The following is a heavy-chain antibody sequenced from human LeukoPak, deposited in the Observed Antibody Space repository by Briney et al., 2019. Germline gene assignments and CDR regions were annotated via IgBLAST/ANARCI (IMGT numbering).Heavy chain of an antibody. V-gene: IGHV3-21*01. J-gene: IGHJ4*02. Sequence: PGGSLRLSCAASGFSFNSYSMNWVRQAPGKGLEWVSSISSGSSYIYYADSVKGRFTISRDNAKNSLYLQMNSLRAEDTAVYYCARGAYHCSSTTCYPVDWGQGTLVTVSS. D-gene: IGHD2-2*01. CDR3: ARGAYHCSSTTCYPVD. CDR1: GFSFNSYS. CDR2: ISSGSSYI.